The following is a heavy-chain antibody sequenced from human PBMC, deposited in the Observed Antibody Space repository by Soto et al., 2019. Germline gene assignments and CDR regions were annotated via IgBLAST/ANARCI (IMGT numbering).Heavy chain of an antibody. D-gene: IGHD3-10*01. Sequence: ESGGGVVQPGRSLRLSCAASGFTFSSYGMHWVRQAPGKGLEWVAVIWYDGSNKYYADSVKGRFTISRDNSKNTLYLQMNSLRAEDTAVYYCARVPWFGESIDYWGQGTLVTVSS. J-gene: IGHJ4*02. CDR2: IWYDGSNK. CDR3: ARVPWFGESIDY. CDR1: GFTFSSYG. V-gene: IGHV3-33*01.